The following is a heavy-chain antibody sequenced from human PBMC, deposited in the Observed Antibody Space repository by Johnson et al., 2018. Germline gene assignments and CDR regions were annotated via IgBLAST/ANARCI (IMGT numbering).Heavy chain of an antibody. CDR3: TRVTTDFDDSSGYGCQH. CDR1: GLSFSSYS. D-gene: IGHD3-22*01. Sequence: VQLVQSGGGLVQXGGSLRLSCEATGLSFSSYSLNWVRQAPGKGLAWISYISSSSRTIYYADSVKGRFTISRDDAKNSLYLQMNSLRAEDTDVYYCTRVTTDFDDSSGYGCQHWGQGTLVTVSS. CDR2: ISSSSRTI. V-gene: IGHV3-48*01. J-gene: IGHJ1*01.